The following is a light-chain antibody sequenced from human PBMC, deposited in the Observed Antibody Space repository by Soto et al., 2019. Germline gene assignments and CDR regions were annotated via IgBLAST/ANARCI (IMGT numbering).Light chain of an antibody. CDR3: QQYYTLPLT. Sequence: DIVMTQSPDSLAVSLGERATINCESSQIVLFTSNNKNYVAWYQQKPGQPPKLLLSWASARESGVPERFSGSGSGTLFTLSISSLQAEDVAVYYCQQYYTLPLTFGGGTKVDIK. J-gene: IGKJ4*01. CDR2: WAS. V-gene: IGKV4-1*01. CDR1: QIVLFTSNNKNY.